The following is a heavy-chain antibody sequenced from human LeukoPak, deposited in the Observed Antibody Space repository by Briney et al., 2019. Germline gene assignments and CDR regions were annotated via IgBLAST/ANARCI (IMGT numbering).Heavy chain of an antibody. Sequence: GGSLRLSCAASGFTFSSYGMHWVRQAPGKGLEWVAFIRYDGSNKYYADSVKGRFTISRDNSKNTLYLQMNRLRAEDTAVYYCAKDSSGGSEPDAFDIWGQGTMVTVSS. D-gene: IGHD2-15*01. CDR1: GFTFSSYG. CDR3: AKDSSGGSEPDAFDI. CDR2: IRYDGSNK. J-gene: IGHJ3*02. V-gene: IGHV3-30*02.